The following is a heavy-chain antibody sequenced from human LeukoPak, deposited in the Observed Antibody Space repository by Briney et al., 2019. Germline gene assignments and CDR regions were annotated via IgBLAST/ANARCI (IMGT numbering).Heavy chain of an antibody. Sequence: SETLSLTCTVSGGSISSSSYYWGWIRQPPGKGLEWIGSIYYSGSTYYNPSLKSRVTISVDTSKNQFSLKLSSVTAADTAVYYCARDQSSGYYFNWFDPWGQGTLVTVSS. CDR2: IYYSGST. D-gene: IGHD3-22*01. V-gene: IGHV4-39*07. CDR3: ARDQSSGYYFNWFDP. J-gene: IGHJ5*02. CDR1: GGSISSSSYY.